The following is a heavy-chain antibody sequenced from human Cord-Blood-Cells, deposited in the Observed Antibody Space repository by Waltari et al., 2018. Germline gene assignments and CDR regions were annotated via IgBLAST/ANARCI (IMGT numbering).Heavy chain of an antibody. CDR2: IIPIFGTA. J-gene: IGHJ3*02. V-gene: IGHV1-69*01. CDR1: GGTFSSYA. CDR3: ARSWDIVDAFDI. D-gene: IGHD2-15*01. Sequence: VKKPGSSVKVSCKASGGTFSSYAISWVRQAPGQGLEWMGGIIPIFGTANYAQKFQGRVTITEDESTSTAYMELSSLRSEDTAVYYCARSWDIVDAFDIWGQGTMVTVSS.